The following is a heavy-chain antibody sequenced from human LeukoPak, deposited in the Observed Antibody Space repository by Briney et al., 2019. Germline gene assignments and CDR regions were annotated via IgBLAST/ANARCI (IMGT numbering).Heavy chain of an antibody. D-gene: IGHD6-13*01. CDR1: GGSFSGYY. CDR3: ARFGRHSSSWYRDY. CDR2: INHSGST. J-gene: IGHJ4*02. Sequence: SETLSLTCAVYGGSFSGYYWSWIRQPPGKGLEWIGEINHSGSTNYNPSLKSRVTISVDTSKNQFSLKLSSVTAADTAVYYCARFGRHSSSWYRDYWGQGTLVTVSS. V-gene: IGHV4-34*01.